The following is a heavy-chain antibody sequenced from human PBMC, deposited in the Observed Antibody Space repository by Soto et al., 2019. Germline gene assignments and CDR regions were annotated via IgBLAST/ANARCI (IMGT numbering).Heavy chain of an antibody. J-gene: IGHJ4*02. D-gene: IGHD6-19*01. Sequence: PGGSLRLSCAASGFTFSSYWMSWVRQAPGKGLERVANIKQDGSEKYYVDSVKGRFTISRDNAKNSLYLQMNSLRAEDTAVYYCTREFVAVAGEFDYWGQGTLVTVPQ. CDR3: TREFVAVAGEFDY. CDR1: GFTFSSYW. V-gene: IGHV3-7*01. CDR2: IKQDGSEK.